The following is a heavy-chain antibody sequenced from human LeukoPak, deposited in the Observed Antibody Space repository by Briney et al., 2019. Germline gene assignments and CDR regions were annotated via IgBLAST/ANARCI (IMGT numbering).Heavy chain of an antibody. Sequence: GESLKISCKGSGYSFTSYWIGWVRQMPGKGLEWMGIIYPGDSDTRYSPSFQGQVTISADKSISTAYLQWSSLKASDTAMYYCARLAQWELPPDYYYYYMDVWGKGTAVTVSS. J-gene: IGHJ6*03. D-gene: IGHD1-26*01. CDR2: IYPGDSDT. CDR1: GYSFTSYW. V-gene: IGHV5-51*01. CDR3: ARLAQWELPPDYYYYYMDV.